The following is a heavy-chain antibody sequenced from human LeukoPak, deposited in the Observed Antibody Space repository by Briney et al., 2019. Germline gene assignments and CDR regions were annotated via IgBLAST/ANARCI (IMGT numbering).Heavy chain of an antibody. CDR3: AKEGGLWFGELFAWFDP. Sequence: GGSLRLSCAASGFTFSSYGMSWVRQAPGKGLEWVSAISGSGGSTYYADSVKGRFTISRDNSKNTLYLQMNSLRAEDTAVYYCAKEGGLWFGELFAWFDPWGQGTLVTVSS. V-gene: IGHV3-23*01. J-gene: IGHJ5*02. D-gene: IGHD3-10*01. CDR1: GFTFSSYG. CDR2: ISGSGGST.